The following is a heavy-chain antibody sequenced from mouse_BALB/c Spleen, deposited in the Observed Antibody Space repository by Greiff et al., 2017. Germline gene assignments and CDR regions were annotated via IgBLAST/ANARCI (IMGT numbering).Heavy chain of an antibody. V-gene: IGHV3-2*02. Sequence: EVQLQESGPGLVKPSQSLSLTCTVTGYSITSDYAWNWIRQFPGNKLEWMGYISYSGSTSYNPSLKSRISITRDTSKNQFFLQLNSVTTEDTATYYCARNYYYGSSYGAYWGQGTLVTVSA. D-gene: IGHD1-1*01. CDR3: ARNYYYGSSYGAY. CDR2: ISYSGST. CDR1: GYSITSDYA. J-gene: IGHJ3*01.